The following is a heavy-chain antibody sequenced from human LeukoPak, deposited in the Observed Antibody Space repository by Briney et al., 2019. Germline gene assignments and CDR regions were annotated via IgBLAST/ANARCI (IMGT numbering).Heavy chain of an antibody. Sequence: PGGSLRLSCAASGFTFSSYAMNWVRQAPGKGLEWVAYINVITGYIYYADSLKRRFTISRDNAKKSLFLEMNSLRVEDTAVYYCARDRSGSSSVDDAFDIWGQGIMVTVSS. V-gene: IGHV3-21*01. CDR3: ARDRSGSSSVDDAFDI. D-gene: IGHD1-26*01. J-gene: IGHJ3*02. CDR2: INVITGYI. CDR1: GFTFSSYA.